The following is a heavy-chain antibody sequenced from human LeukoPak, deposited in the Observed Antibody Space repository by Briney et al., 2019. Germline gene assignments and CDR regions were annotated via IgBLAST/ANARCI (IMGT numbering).Heavy chain of an antibody. J-gene: IGHJ3*02. D-gene: IGHD5-18*01. Sequence: ASVKVSCKTSGYRSNSYGITWVRQVAGQGLEWMGWISAHHGQTEYAPKLQDRVTMTTDTYTNTAYMELRSLRSDDTAVYYCAKSSGYSYGFGAFDIWGQGTMVTVSS. V-gene: IGHV1-18*01. CDR1: GYRSNSYG. CDR2: ISAHHGQT. CDR3: AKSSGYSYGFGAFDI.